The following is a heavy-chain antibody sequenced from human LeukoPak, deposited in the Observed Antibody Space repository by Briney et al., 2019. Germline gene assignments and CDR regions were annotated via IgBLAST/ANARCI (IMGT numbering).Heavy chain of an antibody. CDR1: GYNFPSYW. CDR2: IYPGDSDT. CDR3: ARQDSGYDLDY. J-gene: IGHJ4*02. Sequence: GESLKISCKGSGYNFPSYWIAWVRQMPGKGLEWMGIIYPGDSDTRYSPSFQGQVTISADKSIGTAYLQWSSLKASDTARYYCARQDSGYDLDYWGQGTLVTVSS. V-gene: IGHV5-51*01. D-gene: IGHD5-12*01.